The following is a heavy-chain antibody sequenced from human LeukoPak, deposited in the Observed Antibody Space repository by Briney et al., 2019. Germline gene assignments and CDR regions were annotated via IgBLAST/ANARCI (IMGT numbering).Heavy chain of an antibody. Sequence: SETLSLTCTVSGGSISSYYWSWIRQPPGKGLEWIGYIYYSGSTNYNPSLKSRVTISVDTSKNQFSLKLSSVTAADTAVYYCARDYYDSGSYFAFDIWGQGTMVTVSS. V-gene: IGHV4-59*01. CDR3: ARDYYDSGSYFAFDI. CDR2: IYYSGST. J-gene: IGHJ3*02. CDR1: GGSISSYY. D-gene: IGHD3-10*01.